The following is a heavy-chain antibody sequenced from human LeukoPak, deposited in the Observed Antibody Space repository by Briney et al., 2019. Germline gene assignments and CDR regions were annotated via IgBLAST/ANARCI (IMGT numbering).Heavy chain of an antibody. V-gene: IGHV3-23*01. CDR1: GFSFTDYV. CDR2: ISGSGDST. J-gene: IGHJ4*02. CDR3: AKVRAPSGWFNSDY. Sequence: GGSLRLSCAASGFSFTDYVMSWVRQAPGKGLEWVSGISGSGDSTYYADSVKGRFTISRDNSKNTLYLQMNSLRVEDTAAYYCAKVRAPSGWFNSDYWGQGTLVTVSS. D-gene: IGHD6-19*01.